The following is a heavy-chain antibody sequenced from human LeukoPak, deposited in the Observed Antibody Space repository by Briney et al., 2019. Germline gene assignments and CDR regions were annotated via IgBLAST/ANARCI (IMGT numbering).Heavy chain of an antibody. CDR1: GFTFSSYA. J-gene: IGHJ4*02. V-gene: IGHV3-30-3*01. D-gene: IGHD6-13*01. Sequence: GRSLRLSCAASGFTFSSYAMHWVRQAPGKGLEWVAVISYDGSNKYYADSVKGRFTISRDNSKNTLYLQMNSLRAEDTAVYYCARGDYSSSWYPAGYWGQGTLVTVSS. CDR2: ISYDGSNK. CDR3: ARGDYSSSWYPAGY.